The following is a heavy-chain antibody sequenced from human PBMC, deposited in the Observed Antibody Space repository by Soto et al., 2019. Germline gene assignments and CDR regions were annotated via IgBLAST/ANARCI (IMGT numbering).Heavy chain of an antibody. CDR1: GGSISSGGYY. V-gene: IGHV4-31*03. CDR3: ARGRDCSSTSCSLALRLGYYFDY. CDR2: IYYSGST. Sequence: QVQLQESGPGLVKPSQTLSLTCTVSGGSISSGGYYWSWIRQHPGKGLEWIGYIYYSGSTYYNPSLKSRVTISVDTSKNHFSLKLSSVTAADTAVYYCARGRDCSSTSCSLALRLGYYFDYWGQGTLVTVSS. D-gene: IGHD2-2*01. J-gene: IGHJ4*02.